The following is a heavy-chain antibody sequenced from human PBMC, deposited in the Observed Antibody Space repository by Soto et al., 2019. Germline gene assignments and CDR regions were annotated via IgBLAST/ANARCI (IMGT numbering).Heavy chain of an antibody. CDR3: ARQEGSGYSYGYGFDFDY. V-gene: IGHV4-39*01. Sequence: TSETLSLTWTVSGGSISSSSYYWGWIRQPPGKGLEWIGSIYYSGSTYYNPSLKSRVTISVDTSKNQFSLKLSSVTAADTAVYYCARQEGSGYSYGYGFDFDYWGQGTLVTVSS. J-gene: IGHJ4*02. D-gene: IGHD5-18*01. CDR1: GGSISSSSYY. CDR2: IYYSGST.